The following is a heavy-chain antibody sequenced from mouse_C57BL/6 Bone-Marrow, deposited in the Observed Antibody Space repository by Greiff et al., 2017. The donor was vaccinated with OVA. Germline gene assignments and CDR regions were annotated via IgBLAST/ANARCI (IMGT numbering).Heavy chain of an antibody. J-gene: IGHJ2*01. CDR3: AREDYGNYVPYFDY. CDR2: ISDGGSYT. D-gene: IGHD2-1*01. Sequence: EVKLQESGGGLVKPGGSLKLSCAASGFTFSSYAMSWVRQTPEKRLEWVATISDGGSYTYYPDNVKGRFTISRDNAKNNLYLQMSHLKSEDTAMYYCAREDYGNYVPYFDYWGQGTTLTVSS. V-gene: IGHV5-4*01. CDR1: GFTFSSYA.